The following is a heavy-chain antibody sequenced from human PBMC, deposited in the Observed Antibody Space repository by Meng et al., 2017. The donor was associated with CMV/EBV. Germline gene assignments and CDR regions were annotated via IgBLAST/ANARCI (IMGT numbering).Heavy chain of an antibody. CDR3: ARIVTQWRYCSSTSCYKSGYFDL. CDR2: ISSSGSTI. V-gene: IGHV3-11*04. D-gene: IGHD2-2*01. Sequence: GGSLRLSCAASGFTFSDYYMSWIRQAPGKGLEWVSYISSSGSTIYYADSVKGRFTISRDNAKNSLYLQMNSLRAEDTAVYYCARIVTQWRYCSSTSCYKSGYFDLWGRGTLVTVSS. CDR1: GFTFSDYY. J-gene: IGHJ2*01.